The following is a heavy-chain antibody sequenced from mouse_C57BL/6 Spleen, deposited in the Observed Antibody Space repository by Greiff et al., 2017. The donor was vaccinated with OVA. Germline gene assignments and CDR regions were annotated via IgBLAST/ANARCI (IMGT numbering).Heavy chain of an antibody. V-gene: IGHV1-42*01. CDR1: GYSFTGYY. CDR2: INPSTGGT. D-gene: IGHD4-1*02. Sequence: EVKLQESGPELVKPGASVKISCKASGYSFTGYYMNWVKQSPEKSLEWIGEINPSTGGTTYNQKFKAKATLTVDKSSSTAYMQLKSLTSEDSAVYYCARSTGPWFAYWGQGTLVTVSA. CDR3: ARSTGPWFAY. J-gene: IGHJ3*01.